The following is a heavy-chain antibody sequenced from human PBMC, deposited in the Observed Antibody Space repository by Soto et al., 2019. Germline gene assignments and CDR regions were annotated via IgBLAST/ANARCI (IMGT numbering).Heavy chain of an antibody. CDR2: ISGSGGST. J-gene: IGHJ6*02. D-gene: IGHD3-9*01. CDR3: AKVGRDILTYRSFYYYYYGMDV. CDR1: GFTFSSYA. Sequence: EVQLLESGGGLVQPGGSLRLSCAASGFTFSSYAMSWVRQAPGKGLEWVSAISGSGGSTYYADSVKGRFTISRDNSKNTLYLQMNSLRAEDTAVYYCAKVGRDILTYRSFYYYYYGMDVWGQGTTVTVSS. V-gene: IGHV3-23*01.